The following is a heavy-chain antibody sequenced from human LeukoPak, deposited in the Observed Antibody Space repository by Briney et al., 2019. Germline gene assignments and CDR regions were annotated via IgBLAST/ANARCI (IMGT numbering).Heavy chain of an antibody. CDR2: IKQGGSEK. V-gene: IGHV3-7*05. CDR3: ASYGDYDAAIDY. D-gene: IGHD4-17*01. CDR1: GFIFSNYW. J-gene: IGHJ4*02. Sequence: GGSLRLSCSASGFIFSNYWMTWVRQAPGKGLEWVANIKQGGSEKYNVDSVKGRFTISRDNAKKSLYLQMNSLRAEDTAIYYCASYGDYDAAIDYWGQGTLVTVSS.